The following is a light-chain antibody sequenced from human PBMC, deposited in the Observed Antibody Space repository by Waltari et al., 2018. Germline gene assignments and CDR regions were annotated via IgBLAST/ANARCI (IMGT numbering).Light chain of an antibody. CDR1: STDLGTYKL. J-gene: IGLJ1*01. Sequence: QSALPQPASVSGSPGQSITISCSNTSTDLGTYKLVSWYQQRPGKAPKLVIYEGSERPSGVSTRFSGSKSGDTAYLTISGLQAEDESDYYCCSFAGSSTSFGTGTTVTVL. CDR2: EGS. CDR3: CSFAGSSTS. V-gene: IGLV2-23*01.